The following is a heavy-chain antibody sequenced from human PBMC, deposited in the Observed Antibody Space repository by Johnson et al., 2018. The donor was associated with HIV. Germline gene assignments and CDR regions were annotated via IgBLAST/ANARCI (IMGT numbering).Heavy chain of an antibody. CDR3: ASATVTATLSLGPWYPFDI. Sequence: VQLVESGGGLIQPGGSLRLSCAASGLIVSSSYMTWVRQGPGKGLEWVSVIYSGGSTYYADSVKGRFTISRDNSKNTLYLQINSLRAEDTTVYYCASATVTATLSLGPWYPFDIWGQGTMVTVSS. J-gene: IGHJ3*02. V-gene: IGHV3-53*01. CDR2: IYSGGST. CDR1: GLIVSSSY. D-gene: IGHD2-21*02.